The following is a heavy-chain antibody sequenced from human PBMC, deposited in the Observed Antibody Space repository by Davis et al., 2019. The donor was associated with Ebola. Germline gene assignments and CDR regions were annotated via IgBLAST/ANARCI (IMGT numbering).Heavy chain of an antibody. J-gene: IGHJ6*02. Sequence: ASVKVSCKASGYTFTSYGISWVRQAPGQGLEWMGWISAYNGNTNYAQKLQGRVTMTTDTSTSTAYMELRSLRSDDTAVYYCAREKITMIVVANTYYYGMDVWGQGTTVTVSS. CDR3: AREKITMIVVANTYYYGMDV. CDR2: ISAYNGNT. CDR1: GYTFTSYG. V-gene: IGHV1-18*01. D-gene: IGHD3-22*01.